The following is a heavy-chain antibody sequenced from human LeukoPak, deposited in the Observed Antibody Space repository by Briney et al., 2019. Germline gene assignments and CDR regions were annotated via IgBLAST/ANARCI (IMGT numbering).Heavy chain of an antibody. CDR1: GFTFSSYG. Sequence: GGSLRLSCAASGFTFSSYGMHWVRQAPGKGLEWVSSISSSSSYIYYADSVKGRFTISRDNAKNSLYLQMNSLRAEDTAVYYCARDSISRSFDYWGQGTLVTVSS. CDR2: ISSSSSYI. V-gene: IGHV3-21*01. D-gene: IGHD2/OR15-2a*01. J-gene: IGHJ4*02. CDR3: ARDSISRSFDY.